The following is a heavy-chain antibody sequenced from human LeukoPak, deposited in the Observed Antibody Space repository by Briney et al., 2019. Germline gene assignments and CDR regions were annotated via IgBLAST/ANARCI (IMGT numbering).Heavy chain of an antibody. J-gene: IGHJ6*02. Sequence: PSETLSLTCTVSGGSISSGGYYWSWIRQHPGKGLEWIGYIYYSGSTYYNPSLTSRVTISVDTSKNQFSLKLTSVTAADTAVYYCARSLSTGPSAAGDAFYFYYGMDVWGQGTTVTVSS. CDR2: IYYSGST. CDR3: ARSLSTGPSAAGDAFYFYYGMDV. CDR1: GGSISSGGYY. V-gene: IGHV4-61*08. D-gene: IGHD6-13*01.